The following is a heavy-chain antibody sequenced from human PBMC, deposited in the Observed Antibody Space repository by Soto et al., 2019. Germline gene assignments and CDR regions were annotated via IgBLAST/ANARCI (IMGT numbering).Heavy chain of an antibody. CDR3: AKDPRHFTAAGTFGYY. V-gene: IGHV3-30*18. CDR1: GFTFSSYG. Sequence: GGSLRRSCAASGFTFSSYGMHWVRQAPGKGLELVAVISYDGSNKYYADSVKGRFNISRDNSKDTLYLQMNSLRAEDTAVYYCAKDPRHFTAAGTFGYYWGQGTLVTISS. J-gene: IGHJ4*02. D-gene: IGHD6-13*01. CDR2: ISYDGSNK.